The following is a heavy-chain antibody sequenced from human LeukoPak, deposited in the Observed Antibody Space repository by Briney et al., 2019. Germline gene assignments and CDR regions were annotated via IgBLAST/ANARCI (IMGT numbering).Heavy chain of an antibody. D-gene: IGHD1-26*01. CDR2: LSTSSNTI. CDR1: GFTFSSFG. J-gene: IGHJ4*02. CDR3: AKVVGVVGATRPYYFDY. Sequence: GGSLRLSCAASGFTFSSFGMNWVRQAPGKGLEWVSYLSTSSNTIYYADSVKGRFTISRDNAKNSLYLQMNSLRDEDTALYYRAKVVGVVGATRPYYFDYWGRGTLVTVSS. V-gene: IGHV3-48*02.